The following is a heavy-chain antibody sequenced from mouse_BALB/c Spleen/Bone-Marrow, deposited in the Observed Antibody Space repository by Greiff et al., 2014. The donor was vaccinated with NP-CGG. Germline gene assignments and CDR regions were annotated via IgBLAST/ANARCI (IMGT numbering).Heavy chain of an antibody. D-gene: IGHD2-1*01. CDR2: INPYNGGT. CDR3: ARAYGNYWFAY. J-gene: IGHJ3*01. V-gene: IGHV1-18*01. CDR1: GYSFTGYT. Sequence: VQLQQSGPELVKPGASMKISCKASGYSFTGYTMNWVKQSHGENLEWIGLINPYNGGTSYNQKFKGKATLTVDKSSSTAYMELLSLTSEDSAVYYCARAYGNYWFAYWGQGTLVTVSA.